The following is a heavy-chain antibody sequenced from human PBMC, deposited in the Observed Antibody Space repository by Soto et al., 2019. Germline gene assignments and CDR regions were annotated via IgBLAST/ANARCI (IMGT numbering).Heavy chain of an antibody. V-gene: IGHV1-3*01. Sequence: ASVKVSCKASGYTFTSYAMHWVRQAPGKRLEWMGWINPGNGNTKYAQKFQGRVTITKDTSTNTAYMELSSLRSEDTAVYYCATFGPDAFDIWGQGTMVTVSS. CDR3: ATFGPDAFDI. CDR2: INPGNGNT. J-gene: IGHJ3*02. D-gene: IGHD3-10*01. CDR1: GYTFTSYA.